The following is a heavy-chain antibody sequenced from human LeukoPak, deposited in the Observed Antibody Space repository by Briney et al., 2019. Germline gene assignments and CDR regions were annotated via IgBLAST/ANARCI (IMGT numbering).Heavy chain of an antibody. J-gene: IGHJ4*02. V-gene: IGHV3-11*04. CDR3: ARDGYDFTGRPY. CDR1: GFTFSDYY. Sequence: GGSLRLSCAASGFTFSDYYTSWIRQAPGKGLEWVSYISSGGSTIYHADSVKGRFTVSRDNAKNSLYLQMNSLRAEDTAVYYCARDGYDFTGRPYWGQGTLVTVSS. D-gene: IGHD3/OR15-3a*01. CDR2: ISSGGSTI.